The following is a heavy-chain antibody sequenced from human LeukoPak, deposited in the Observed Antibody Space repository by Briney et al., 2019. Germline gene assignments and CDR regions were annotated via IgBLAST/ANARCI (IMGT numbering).Heavy chain of an antibody. CDR2: IRSNGETT. J-gene: IGHJ4*02. V-gene: IGHV3-23*01. Sequence: SGGSLRLSCAPSGFTFSSIAMTWVRQAPGKGLEWVSTIRSNGETTYNADSVKGRFTISRDNSKKTLYLQLNSLRVEDTAIYYCAKGQELDDGVFDSWGQGTLVTVSS. D-gene: IGHD1-1*01. CDR3: AKGQELDDGVFDS. CDR1: GFTFSSIA.